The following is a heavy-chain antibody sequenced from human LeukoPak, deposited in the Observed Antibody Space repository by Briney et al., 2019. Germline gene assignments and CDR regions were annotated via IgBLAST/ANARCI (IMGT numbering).Heavy chain of an antibody. J-gene: IGHJ4*02. CDR1: GGSLSSHY. CDR2: IYSSGTT. CDR3: ARFSSGCSTSSCYLTY. D-gene: IGHD2-2*01. Sequence: PSETLSLTCTVSGGSLSSHYWSWIRQPPGKELELIGHIYSSGTTYYNPSLESRVTISLETSKNQFSLKLNSVTAADTAVYYCARFSSGCSTSSCYLTYWGQGTLVTVSS. V-gene: IGHV4-59*11.